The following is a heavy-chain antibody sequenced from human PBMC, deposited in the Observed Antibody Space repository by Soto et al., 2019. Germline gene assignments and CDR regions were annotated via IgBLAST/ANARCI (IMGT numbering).Heavy chain of an antibody. J-gene: IGHJ5*02. D-gene: IGHD1-26*01. CDR3: XXXXXXSYSRIDP. CDR2: ISAYNGNT. CDR1: GYTFTSYG. V-gene: IGHV1-18*01. Sequence: QVQLVQSGAEVKKPGASVKVSCKASGYTFTSYGISWVRQAPGXGLEWMGWISAYNGNTNYAQKLQGRVTMTTDTSTXXXYXXXXXXXXXXXXXXXXXXXXXXSYSRIDPWGQGTLVTVSS.